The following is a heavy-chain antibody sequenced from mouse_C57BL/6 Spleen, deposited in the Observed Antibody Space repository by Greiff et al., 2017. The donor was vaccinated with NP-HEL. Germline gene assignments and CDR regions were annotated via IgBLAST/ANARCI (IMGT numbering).Heavy chain of an antibody. J-gene: IGHJ4*01. D-gene: IGHD2-5*01. Sequence: EVQRVESEGGLVQPGSSMKLSCTASGFTFSDYYMAWVRQVPEKGLEWVANITYDGSSNYYLDSLKSRFIISRDNAKNILYLQMSSLKSEDTATYYCAMYSNYYAMDYWGQGTSVTVSS. CDR3: AMYSNYYAMDY. CDR2: ITYDGSSN. V-gene: IGHV5-16*01. CDR1: GFTFSDYY.